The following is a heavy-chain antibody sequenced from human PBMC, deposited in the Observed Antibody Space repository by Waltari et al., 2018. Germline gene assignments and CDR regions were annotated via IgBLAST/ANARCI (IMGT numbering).Heavy chain of an antibody. Sequence: EVQLVASGGGLVQPGGSLRLSCAASGVPCSGAWRSWVRQALGKGLEWVAKIKEDGSEKDYVDSVKGRFTISRDNAKNSLYLQMDSLRAEDTAVYYCATMGVGRFDYWGQGTLVTVSS. CDR2: IKEDGSEK. J-gene: IGHJ4*02. CDR1: GVPCSGAW. CDR3: ATMGVGRFDY. V-gene: IGHV3-7*02. D-gene: IGHD2-8*01.